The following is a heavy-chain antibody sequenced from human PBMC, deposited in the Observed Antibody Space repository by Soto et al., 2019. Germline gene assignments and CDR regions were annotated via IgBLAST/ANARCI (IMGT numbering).Heavy chain of an antibody. D-gene: IGHD2-15*01. J-gene: IGHJ4*02. V-gene: IGHV3-7*01. Sequence: EVQLVESGGDLVQPGGSLRLSCAVSGFSFRNYWMSWVRQAPGKGLEWVANINHDGSEQNFLDSVKGRFTISRDNGKNSLVLQMHSLRAEDTAVYYCARDIGYSSFDYWGQGTLVTVSS. CDR2: INHDGSEQ. CDR1: GFSFRNYW. CDR3: ARDIGYSSFDY.